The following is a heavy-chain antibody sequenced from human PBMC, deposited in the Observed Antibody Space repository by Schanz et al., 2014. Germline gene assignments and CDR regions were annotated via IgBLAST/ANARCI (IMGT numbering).Heavy chain of an antibody. CDR2: ISYDGSNK. D-gene: IGHD1-26*01. CDR1: EFTFSSYA. CDR3: VKDLQRELLRDDHYYGMDV. Sequence: QVQLVESGGGVVQPGRSLRLSCAASEFTFSSYAMHWVRQAPGKGLEWVAVISYDGSNKYYADSVKGRFTISRDNSKNTLYLQMNSLTADDTAVYYCVKDLQRELLRDDHYYGMDVWGQGTTVTVSS. V-gene: IGHV3-30*04. J-gene: IGHJ6*02.